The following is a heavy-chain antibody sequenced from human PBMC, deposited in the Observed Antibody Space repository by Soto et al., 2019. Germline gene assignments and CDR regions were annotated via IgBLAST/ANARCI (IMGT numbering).Heavy chain of an antibody. CDR2: IYDTGISGYTPST. V-gene: IGHV4-59*01. J-gene: IGHJ6*02. Sequence: SETLSLTCTVSAGSITSSYWSWIRRPPGKGLEWIAYIYDTGISGYTPSTSYNPSLKSRVTMSVDTSKSQFSLKLTSVTAADTAVYYCARGEDAFFYYGLDVWGQGITVTVSS. CDR3: ARGEDAFFYYGLDV. CDR1: AGSITSSY.